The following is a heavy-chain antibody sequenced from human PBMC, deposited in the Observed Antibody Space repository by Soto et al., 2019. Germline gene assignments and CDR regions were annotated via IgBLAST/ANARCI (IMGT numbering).Heavy chain of an antibody. Sequence: ETLSLTCTVSGGSVSSGSYYWSWIRQPPGKGLEWIGHIYYSGSTNYNPSLKSRVTISVDTSKNQFSLKLSSVTAADTAVYYCARSEITLLLALDHWGQGTLVTVSA. CDR2: IYYSGST. J-gene: IGHJ4*02. V-gene: IGHV4-61*01. CDR1: GGSVSSGSYY. D-gene: IGHD3-10*01. CDR3: ARSEITLLLALDH.